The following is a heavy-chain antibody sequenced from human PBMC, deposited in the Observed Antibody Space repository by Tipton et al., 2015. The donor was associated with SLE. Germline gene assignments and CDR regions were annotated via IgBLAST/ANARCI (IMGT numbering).Heavy chain of an antibody. D-gene: IGHD2-15*01. CDR3: ARTTYCGGGSCYLHFER. CDR2: LYSGGAT. Sequence: SLRLSCVASGLTVSTSYMSWVRQAPGKGLEWASILYSGGATYYADSVKGRFTISRDNSKNTLYLQMSSLRAEDTAVYYCARTTYCGGGSCYLHFERWGQGTLVTVSS. J-gene: IGHJ1*01. V-gene: IGHV3-53*01. CDR1: GLTVSTSY.